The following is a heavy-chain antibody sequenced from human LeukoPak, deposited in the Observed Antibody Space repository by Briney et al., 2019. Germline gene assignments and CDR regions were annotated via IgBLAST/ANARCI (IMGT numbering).Heavy chain of an antibody. CDR2: ISPYNADT. CDR1: GYTFIDYG. D-gene: IGHD1-26*01. J-gene: IGHJ3*02. CDR3: ATLIVGATPDAFDI. V-gene: IGHV1-18*01. Sequence: ASVKVSCKASGYTFIDYGLSWVRQAPGQGLEWMGWISPYNADTKYAQKFQGRVTMTTDASTSTAYMDLSRLRSDDTAVYYCATLIVGATPDAFDIWGQGTMVTVSS.